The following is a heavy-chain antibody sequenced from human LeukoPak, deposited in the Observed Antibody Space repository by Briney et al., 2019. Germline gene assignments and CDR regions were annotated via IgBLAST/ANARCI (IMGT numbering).Heavy chain of an antibody. CDR3: ARDGLSRGVSDY. CDR2: ISSSSSYI. D-gene: IGHD3-10*01. Sequence: GGSLRLSCAASGFTFSDYDMHWVRQAPGKGLEWVSSISSSSSYIYYADSVKGRFTISRDNAKNSLYLQMNSLRAEDTAVYYCARDGLSRGVSDYWGQGTLVTVSS. J-gene: IGHJ4*02. V-gene: IGHV3-21*01. CDR1: GFTFSDYD.